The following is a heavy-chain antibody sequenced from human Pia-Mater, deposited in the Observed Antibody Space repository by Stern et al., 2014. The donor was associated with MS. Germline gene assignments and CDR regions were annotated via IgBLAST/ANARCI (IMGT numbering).Heavy chain of an antibody. Sequence: EVQLVESGAELIRPGESLKISCKGSGFKFSIYWKAWVRQMPGKGLEWMGIIYPGDSETRYSPSFQGQVTMSADKSTSTAYLQWSSLNASDTAMYFCARQTTAWASDVWGQGTLVTVSS. CDR3: ARQTTAWASDV. CDR2: IYPGDSET. V-gene: IGHV5-51*01. J-gene: IGHJ4*02. CDR1: GFKFSIYW. D-gene: IGHD1-14*01.